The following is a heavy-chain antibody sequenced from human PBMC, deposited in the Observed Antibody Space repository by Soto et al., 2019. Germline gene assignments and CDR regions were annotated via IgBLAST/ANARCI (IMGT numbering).Heavy chain of an antibody. V-gene: IGHV3-33*06. D-gene: IGHD1-26*01. J-gene: IGHJ3*02. Sequence: PGGSLGLSCVASGFIFIVYAMNWVRQAPVNGLAWVAVIWYDANNKYYADSLSGRVTISRDNYKKTVYLPMNSLRAEHTAVYYCAKDQWEPTSPPRAIDIWGQGKMVTV. CDR3: AKDQWEPTSPPRAIDI. CDR1: GFIFIVYA. CDR2: IWYDANNK.